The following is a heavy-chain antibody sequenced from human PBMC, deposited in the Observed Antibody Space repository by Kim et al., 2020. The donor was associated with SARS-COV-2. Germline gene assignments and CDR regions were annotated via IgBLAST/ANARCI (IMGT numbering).Heavy chain of an antibody. J-gene: IGHJ3*02. CDR3: ARDGYSSSWYNRRAFDI. CDR1: GFTFSSYS. Sequence: GGSLRLSCAASGFTFSSYSMNWVRQAPGKGLEWVSSISSSSSYIYYADSVKGRFTISRDNAKNSLSLQMNSLRAEDTAVYYCARDGYSSSWYNRRAFDIWGQGTMVTVSS. D-gene: IGHD6-13*01. CDR2: ISSSSSYI. V-gene: IGHV3-21*01.